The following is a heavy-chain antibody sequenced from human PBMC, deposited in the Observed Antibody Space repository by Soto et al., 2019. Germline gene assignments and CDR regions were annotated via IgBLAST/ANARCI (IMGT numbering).Heavy chain of an antibody. CDR2: IIPLFGKA. CDR3: ARDGTLYDSSGYYYLY. J-gene: IGHJ4*02. CDR1: GGTFSRYA. D-gene: IGHD3-22*01. Sequence: QVQLVQSGAEVKKPGSSVKVSCKASGGTFSRYAISWVRQAPGQGLEWMGGIIPLFGKANYAQKFQGRVTITADESTSTAYMELSSLRSEDTAVYYCARDGTLYDSSGYYYLYWGQGTLVIVSS. V-gene: IGHV1-69*01.